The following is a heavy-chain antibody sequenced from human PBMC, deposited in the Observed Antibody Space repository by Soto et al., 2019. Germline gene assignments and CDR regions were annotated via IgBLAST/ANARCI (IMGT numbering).Heavy chain of an antibody. CDR1: GFTFSGYE. D-gene: IGHD3-16*02. V-gene: IGHV3-48*03. CDR2: ISGSGYTSDTGPTI. CDR3: ARVSQSFIEYFQH. Sequence: GGSLRLSCAASGFTFSGYEMIWVRQAPGKGLEWVSYISGSGYTSDTGPTIHYADSVKGRFTISRNNAKNSLYLQMNSLRVEDTAVYYCARVSQSFIEYFQHWGQGTLVTVSS. J-gene: IGHJ1*01.